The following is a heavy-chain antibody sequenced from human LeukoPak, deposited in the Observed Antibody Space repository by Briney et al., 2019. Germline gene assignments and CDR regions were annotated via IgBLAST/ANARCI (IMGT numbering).Heavy chain of an antibody. CDR3: AKDQGYSYVVDYYYMDV. CDR2: ISYDGSNK. CDR1: GFTFSSYA. Sequence: GGSLRLSCAASGFTFSSYAMHWVRQAPGKGLEWVAVISYDGSNKYYADSVKGRFTISRDNSKNTLYLQMNSLRVEDTAVYYCAKDQGYSYVVDYYYMDVWGKGTTVTVSS. V-gene: IGHV3-30-3*01. D-gene: IGHD5-18*01. J-gene: IGHJ6*03.